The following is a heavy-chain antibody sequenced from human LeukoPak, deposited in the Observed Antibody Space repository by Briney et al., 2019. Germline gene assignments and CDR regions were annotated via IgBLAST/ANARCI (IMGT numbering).Heavy chain of an antibody. Sequence: GGSLRLSCAASGFTFSSYEMNWVRQAPGKGLEWVSYISSSGSTIYYADSVKGRFTISRDNAKNSLYLQMNSLRAEDTAVYYCARHYVPAFDIWGQGTMVTVSS. V-gene: IGHV3-48*03. CDR3: ARHYVPAFDI. D-gene: IGHD4-17*01. J-gene: IGHJ3*02. CDR2: ISSSGSTI. CDR1: GFTFSSYE.